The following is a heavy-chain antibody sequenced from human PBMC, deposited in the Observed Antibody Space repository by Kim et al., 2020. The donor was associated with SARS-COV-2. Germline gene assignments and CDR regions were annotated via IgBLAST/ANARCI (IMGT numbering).Heavy chain of an antibody. CDR3: SGGRGDN. CDR2: ISSAGSP. D-gene: IGHD3-16*01. J-gene: IGHJ4*02. Sequence: GGSLRLSCTASEFSVSTDFMGWVRQAPGQGLEWVSIISSAGSPYYMDSVKGRFTITRDSSKNTLYLQMNSLRDEDTAVYYCSGGRGDNWGQGTLVPVSS. V-gene: IGHV3-53*01. CDR1: EFSVSTDF.